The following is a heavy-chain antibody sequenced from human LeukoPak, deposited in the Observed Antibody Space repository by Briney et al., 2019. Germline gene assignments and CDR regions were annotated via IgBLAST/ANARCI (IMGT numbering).Heavy chain of an antibody. CDR1: GFTFNTYY. Sequence: TGGSLRLSRAASGFTFNTYYMSWVRQAPGKGLEWVANINQAGSEKYYVDSVKGRFTISRDNAKNSLYLQMNSLRADDTAVYYCARWSSSWYYWGQGTLVTVSS. V-gene: IGHV3-7*01. CDR2: INQAGSEK. D-gene: IGHD6-13*01. CDR3: ARWSSSWYY. J-gene: IGHJ4*02.